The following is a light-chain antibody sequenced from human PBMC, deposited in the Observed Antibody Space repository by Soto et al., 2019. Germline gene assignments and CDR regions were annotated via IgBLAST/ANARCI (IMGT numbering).Light chain of an antibody. J-gene: IGKJ1*01. CDR3: QHYNSYSEA. Sequence: DIQMTQSPSTLSGYVGDRVTITCRASQTISSWLAWYQQKPGKAPKLLIYKASTLKIGVPSRFSGSGSGTEFTLTISSLQPDDFETDDCQHYNSYSEACGQGTKVELK. CDR2: KAS. CDR1: QTISSW. V-gene: IGKV1-5*03.